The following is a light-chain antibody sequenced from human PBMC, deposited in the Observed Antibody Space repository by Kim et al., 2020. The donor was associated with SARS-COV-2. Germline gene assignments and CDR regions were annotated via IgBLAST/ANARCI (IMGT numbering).Light chain of an antibody. CDR1: CGNTMENY. J-gene: IGLJ2*01. Sequence: TRGCGNTMENYVEWHQPGPGGVPTAVIYEDDQRPAVVSVRFSGSIDNSSTSASLTISGLRTEDEADYYCQSYNRDNVLFGGGTQLTVL. CDR3: QSYNRDNVL. V-gene: IGLV6-57*03. CDR2: EDD.